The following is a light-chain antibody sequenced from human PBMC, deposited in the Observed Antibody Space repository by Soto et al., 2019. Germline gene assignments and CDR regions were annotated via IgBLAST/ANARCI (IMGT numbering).Light chain of an antibody. CDR3: QQRSDWPWT. J-gene: IGKJ1*01. Sequence: EIVLTQSPGTLSLSPGEGATLSCRASQSVSYYLAWYQQKPGQAPRLLIYDASSRATGVPDRFSGSGSGTDFTLTISNLEPEDFAVYYCQQRSDWPWTFGQGTKVDIK. CDR1: QSVSYY. V-gene: IGKV3-11*01. CDR2: DAS.